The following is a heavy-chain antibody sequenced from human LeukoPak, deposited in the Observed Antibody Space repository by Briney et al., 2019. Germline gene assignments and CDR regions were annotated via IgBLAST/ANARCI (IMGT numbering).Heavy chain of an antibody. Sequence: GGSLRLSCTASGFSFKSFAMHWVRRAPGKGLEWVAVISYDGSNKYYADSVKGRFTISRDNSKNTLYLQMNSLRAEDTAVYYCARLVGPDYYDSSGYYLDAFDIWGQGTMVTVSS. D-gene: IGHD3-22*01. CDR2: ISYDGSNK. V-gene: IGHV3-30-3*01. J-gene: IGHJ3*02. CDR1: GFSFKSFA. CDR3: ARLVGPDYYDSSGYYLDAFDI.